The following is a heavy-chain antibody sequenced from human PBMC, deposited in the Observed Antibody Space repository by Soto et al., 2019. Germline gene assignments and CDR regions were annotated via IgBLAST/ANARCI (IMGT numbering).Heavy chain of an antibody. CDR1: GFTFSSYW. Sequence: GGSLRLSCAAPGFTFSSYWMSWVRQPPGKGLEWMANIKPDGSEKWYVDSVKGRFTISRDNAKNSLYLQMNSLRAEDTAVYYCARGYYYDNSGPFSDALDIWGQGTMVTVS. CDR3: ARGYYYDNSGPFSDALDI. D-gene: IGHD3-22*01. CDR2: IKPDGSEK. V-gene: IGHV3-7*04. J-gene: IGHJ3*02.